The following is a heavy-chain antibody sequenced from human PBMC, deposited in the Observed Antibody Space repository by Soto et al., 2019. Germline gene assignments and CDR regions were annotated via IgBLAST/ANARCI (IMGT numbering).Heavy chain of an antibody. J-gene: IGHJ4*02. CDR2: ISGTGGST. CDR3: AKLSSGFYNYFDF. CDR1: VFTFSGYA. Sequence: GWSLRLACAYSVFTFSGYAMSWVRQAPGKGLEWVSSISGTGGSTYYADSVTGRFTISRDKSKNTVYLQMNSLRAEDTAVYYCAKLSSGFYNYFDFWGQGTLVTVSS. D-gene: IGHD6-19*01. V-gene: IGHV3-23*01.